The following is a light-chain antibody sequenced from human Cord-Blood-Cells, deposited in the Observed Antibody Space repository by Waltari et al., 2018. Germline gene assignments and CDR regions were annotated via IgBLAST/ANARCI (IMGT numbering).Light chain of an antibody. J-gene: IGKJ4*01. CDR2: LGS. CDR1: QSLLHSNGYNY. V-gene: IGKV2-28*01. CDR3: MQALQTPLT. Sequence: DLVMAQSPLSLPATPGEPASISCRSTQSLLHSNGYNYLDWDLQTPGQSPQLLIYLGSNRASGVPDRFSGSGSGTDFTLKISRVEAEDVGVYYCMQALQTPLTFGGGTKVEIK.